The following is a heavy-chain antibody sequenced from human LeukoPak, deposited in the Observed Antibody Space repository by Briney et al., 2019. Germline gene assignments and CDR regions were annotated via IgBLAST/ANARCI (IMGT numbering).Heavy chain of an antibody. CDR2: ISYDGSNK. D-gene: IGHD2-15*01. V-gene: IGHV3-30*04. CDR3: ARGSTEGYCSGGSCLNADY. Sequence: GGSLRLSCAASGFTFSSYAMHWVRQAPGKGLEWGAVISYDGSNKCYADSVKGRFTISRDNSKNTLYLQMNSLRAEDTAVYYCARGSTEGYCSGGSCLNADYWGQGTLVTVSS. J-gene: IGHJ4*02. CDR1: GFTFSSYA.